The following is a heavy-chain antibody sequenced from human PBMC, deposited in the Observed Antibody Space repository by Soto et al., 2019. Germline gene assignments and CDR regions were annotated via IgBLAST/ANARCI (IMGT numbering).Heavy chain of an antibody. V-gene: IGHV4-34*01. Sequence: PSETLSLTCAVYGGSLSGYYWSWIRQPPGKGLEWIGEINQGGSSNYNPSLKSRVTTSLDTSKNQLSLKLESVTAADTAVYYCARGSQWLDYWGQGTLVTVSS. J-gene: IGHJ4*02. CDR1: GGSLSGYY. CDR3: ARGSQWLDY. D-gene: IGHD6-19*01. CDR2: INQGGSS.